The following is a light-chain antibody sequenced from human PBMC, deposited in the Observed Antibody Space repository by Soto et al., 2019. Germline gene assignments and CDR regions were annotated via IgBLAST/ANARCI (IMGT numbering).Light chain of an antibody. CDR1: QSVSSN. CDR2: GAS. V-gene: IGKV3D-15*01. Sequence: EIVMTQSPATLSVSPGERATLSCRASQSVSSNVAWYQQKPGQAPRLLIYGASTRANGIPARFSGSGSGTEFTLTISSLQSEDFAVYYCQQYNNWPHTFGQGANLEIK. CDR3: QQYNNWPHT. J-gene: IGKJ2*01.